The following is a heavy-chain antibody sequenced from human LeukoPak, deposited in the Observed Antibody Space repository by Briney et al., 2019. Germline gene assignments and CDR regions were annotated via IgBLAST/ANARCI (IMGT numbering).Heavy chain of an antibody. D-gene: IGHD5-18*01. CDR2: TYYRSKWYN. CDR3: ARGTRYSYGYTYYYYYGMDV. Sequence: SQTLSLTCAISGDSVSGNSVAWNWIRQSPSRGLEWLGRTYYRSKWYNDYAVSVKSRITINPDTSRNQFSLQLNSVTPDDTAVYYCARGTRYSYGYTYYYYYGMDVWGQGTTVTVSS. J-gene: IGHJ6*02. V-gene: IGHV6-1*01. CDR1: GDSVSGNSVA.